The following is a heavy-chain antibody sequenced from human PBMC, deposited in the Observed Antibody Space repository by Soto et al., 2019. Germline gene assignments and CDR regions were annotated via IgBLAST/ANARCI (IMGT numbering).Heavy chain of an antibody. D-gene: IGHD6-13*01. CDR3: AIWAGQRQVRSDIPYYYYYGMDV. V-gene: IGHV3-23*01. CDR2: ITGSGGST. CDR1: GFTFSSYA. Sequence: GGSLRLSCAASGFTFSSYAMRWVRQAPGKGLEWVSAITGSGGSTYYADSVKGRFTISRDNSKSTLYLQMNSLRAEDMAVYYCAIWAGQRQVRSDIPYYYYYGMDVWGQGTTVTVSS. J-gene: IGHJ6*02.